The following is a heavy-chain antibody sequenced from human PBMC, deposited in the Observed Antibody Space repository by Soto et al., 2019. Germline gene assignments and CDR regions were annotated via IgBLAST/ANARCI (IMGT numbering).Heavy chain of an antibody. CDR1: GGPISSGSYY. D-gene: IGHD4-17*01. J-gene: IGHJ4*02. CDR2: IYYSGST. V-gene: IGHV4-31*03. Sequence: PSETLSLTCTVSGGPISSGSYYWTWIRQHPGKGLEWIGYIYYSGSTYYNPSLKSRVTISVDTSKNQFSLKLSSVTAADTAVYYCARGNYGDSAYYFDYWGQGTLVTVSS. CDR3: ARGNYGDSAYYFDY.